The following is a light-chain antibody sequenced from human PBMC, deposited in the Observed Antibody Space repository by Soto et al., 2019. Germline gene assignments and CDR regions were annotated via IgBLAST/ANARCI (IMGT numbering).Light chain of an antibody. CDR2: NVN. V-gene: IGLV2-11*01. J-gene: IGLJ1*01. CDR3: CSFTGSATYV. CDR1: SNDVGTYDY. Sequence: QSALIQPPSVSGSPGQSVTISCTGTSNDVGTYDYVSWYRQHPGTVPKPMIYNVNTQPSGVPDRFSGSKSGNTASMTISGLQAEDEADYYCCSFTGSATYVFVTGTKVTVL.